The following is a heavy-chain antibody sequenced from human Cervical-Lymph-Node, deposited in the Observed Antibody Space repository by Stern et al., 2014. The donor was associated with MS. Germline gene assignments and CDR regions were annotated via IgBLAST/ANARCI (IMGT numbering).Heavy chain of an antibody. CDR2: INPSGGFT. V-gene: IGHV1-46*03. CDR1: GYIFTNYG. J-gene: IGHJ3*02. CDR3: ASARNTAFDI. Sequence: VQLVESAAEVKKPGASVKVSCKASGYIFTNYGISWARQAPGQGLEWMGVINPSGGFTTYAQRFQGRFTMTRDTSTSTVFMKLSSLTSEDTAVYYCASARNTAFDIWGQGTSVIVSS.